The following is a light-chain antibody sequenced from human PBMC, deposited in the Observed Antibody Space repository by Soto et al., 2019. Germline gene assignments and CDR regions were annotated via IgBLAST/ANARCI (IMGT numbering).Light chain of an antibody. V-gene: IGLV2-11*01. Sequence: QSSLTQPPSVCGSPGQSATISCTGTSSDVGGFNYVSWYQHHPGKVPKLMSYDVSKRPSGVPDRFSGSKSGNTASLTISGLQAEDEADYYCCSYAGGYTHYVFATGTKVTAL. CDR3: CSYAGGYTHYV. CDR1: SSDVGGFNY. CDR2: DVS. J-gene: IGLJ1*01.